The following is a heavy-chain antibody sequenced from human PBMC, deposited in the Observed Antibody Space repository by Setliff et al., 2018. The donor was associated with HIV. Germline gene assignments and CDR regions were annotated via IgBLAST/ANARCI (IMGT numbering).Heavy chain of an antibody. J-gene: IGHJ5*02. CDR3: ARDTVLPLETIYYYYGSGSIDP. CDR2: ISAYNGNT. Sequence: ASVKVSCKASGGAFSSYALSWVRQAPGQGLEWMGWISAYNGNTNYAQKLQGRVTMTTDTSTSTAYMELRSLRSDDTAVYYYARDTVLPLETIYYYYGSGSIDPWGQGTLVTVSS. CDR1: GGAFSSYA. V-gene: IGHV1-18*01. D-gene: IGHD3-10*01.